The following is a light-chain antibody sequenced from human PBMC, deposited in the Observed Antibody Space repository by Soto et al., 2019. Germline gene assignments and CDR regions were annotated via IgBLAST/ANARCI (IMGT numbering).Light chain of an antibody. CDR1: SSDVGGYNY. J-gene: IGLJ3*02. Sequence: QSALTQPPSASGSPGQSVTISCTGTSSDVGGYNYVSWYQHHPGKAPKLMIYDVSKRPSGVPDRFSGSKSGNTASLTVSGVQAEDEADYYCNSYAGSNNWVFGGGTKVTVL. CDR3: NSYAGSNNWV. V-gene: IGLV2-8*01. CDR2: DVS.